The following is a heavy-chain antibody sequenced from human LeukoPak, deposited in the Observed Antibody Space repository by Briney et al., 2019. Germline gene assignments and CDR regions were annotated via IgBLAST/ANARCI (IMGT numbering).Heavy chain of an antibody. Sequence: GGSLRLSCAASGFTTRNNYMSWVRQAPGKGLEWVSIIYSSGSAYYVDSVKGRFTISRDTSKNMVFLQMNSLRAEDTAVYYRASSGSYSDFDYWGQGTLVTVSS. CDR2: IYSSGSA. CDR3: ASSGSYSDFDY. D-gene: IGHD3-22*01. J-gene: IGHJ4*02. CDR1: GFTTRNNY. V-gene: IGHV3-53*01.